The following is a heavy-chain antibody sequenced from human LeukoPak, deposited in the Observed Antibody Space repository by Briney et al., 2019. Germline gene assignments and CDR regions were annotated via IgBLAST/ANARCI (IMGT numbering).Heavy chain of an antibody. J-gene: IGHJ6*02. CDR3: AREGLYGDYEPIYGMDV. V-gene: IGHV3-33*01. CDR2: IWYDGSNK. CDR1: GFTFSSYG. Sequence: GRSLRLSCAASGFTFSSYGMHWVRQAPGKGLEWVAAIWYDGSNKYYADSVKGRFTISRDNSKNTLYLQMNSLRAEDTAVYYCAREGLYGDYEPIYGMDVWGQGTTVTVSS. D-gene: IGHD4-17*01.